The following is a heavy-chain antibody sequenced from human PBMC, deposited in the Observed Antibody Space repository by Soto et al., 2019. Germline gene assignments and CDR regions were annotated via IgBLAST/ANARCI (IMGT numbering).Heavy chain of an antibody. D-gene: IGHD3-10*01. Sequence: SETLSLTCTVSGGSVSSGDYFWSWLRQSPGKRLEWIAYIYYSGSTNYNPSLKSRATISVDTSKSQVSLTLTSMTAADAALYYCARSPNYYYCGFDVWGQGTAVTVSS. V-gene: IGHV4-61*08. J-gene: IGHJ6*02. CDR2: IYYSGST. CDR1: GGSVSSGDYF. CDR3: ARSPNYYYCGFDV.